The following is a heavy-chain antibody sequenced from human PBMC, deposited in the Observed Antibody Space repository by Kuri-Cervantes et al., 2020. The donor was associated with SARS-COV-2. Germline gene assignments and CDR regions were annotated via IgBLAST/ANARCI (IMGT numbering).Heavy chain of an antibody. CDR3: ARDGSSSWSPNYYYYGIDV. V-gene: IGHV1-3*01. J-gene: IGHJ6*02. Sequence: ASVKVSCKASGYTFTSYDSNWVRQDTGQGLEWMGWINAGNGNTKYSQKFQGRVTITRDTSASTAYMELSRLRSEDTAVYYCARDGSSSWSPNYYYYGIDVWGQGTTVTVSS. D-gene: IGHD6-13*01. CDR2: INAGNGNT. CDR1: GYTFTSYD.